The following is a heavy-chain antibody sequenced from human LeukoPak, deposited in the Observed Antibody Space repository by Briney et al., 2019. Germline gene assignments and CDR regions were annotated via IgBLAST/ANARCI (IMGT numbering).Heavy chain of an antibody. J-gene: IGHJ4*02. CDR1: GYTFTSYG. CDR2: ISAYNGNT. D-gene: IGHD2-15*01. Sequence: ASVKVSCKASGYTFTSYGISWVRQAPGQGLEWMGWISAYNGNTNYAQKLQGRVTMTTDTSTSTAYMELRGLRSDDTAVYYCARDRTIGYCSGGSCYFDYWGQGTLVTVPS. V-gene: IGHV1-18*01. CDR3: ARDRTIGYCSGGSCYFDY.